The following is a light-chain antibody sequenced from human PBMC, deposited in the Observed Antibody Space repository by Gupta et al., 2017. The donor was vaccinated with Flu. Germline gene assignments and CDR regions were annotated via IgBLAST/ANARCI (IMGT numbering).Light chain of an antibody. J-gene: IGKJ1*01. Sequence: DIQMTQSPSSLSASVGDRVTITCRASQSISSYLNWYQQKPGKAPKLLIYAASSLQSGVPSRFSVSGSGTDFTLTISSLQPEDFATYYCQQSDSTFWTFGQGTKVEIK. CDR3: QQSDSTFWT. V-gene: IGKV1-39*01. CDR2: AAS. CDR1: QSISSY.